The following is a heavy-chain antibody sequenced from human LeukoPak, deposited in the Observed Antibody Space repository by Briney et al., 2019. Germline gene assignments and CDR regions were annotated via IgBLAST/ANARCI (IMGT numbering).Heavy chain of an antibody. J-gene: IGHJ4*02. CDR3: ARGRRIGTSLYYFDF. D-gene: IGHD1-26*01. CDR1: GYPFSSYA. CDR2: ISGSGTKT. Sequence: GGSLRLPCAASGYPFSSYAKIWAPQARGRALEGVSGISGSGTKTYSADSVKGRFTISRDNSKNTVYLQMNSLRAEDTAVYFCARGRRIGTSLYYFDFWGEGAPVTVSP. V-gene: IGHV3-23*01.